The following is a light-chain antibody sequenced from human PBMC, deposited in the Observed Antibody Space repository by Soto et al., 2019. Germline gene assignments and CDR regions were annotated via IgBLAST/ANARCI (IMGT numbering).Light chain of an antibody. J-gene: IGKJ1*01. Sequence: DIQMTQSPSSLSASVGDRVTITCRASQSLNRWLAWYQQKPGKAPKLLIYEASSLESGVPSRVSGRGSGTEFTLTTISLQPDDFATYYSQQYSGYSRTFDQETKVQIK. CDR1: QSLNRW. CDR3: QQYSGYSRT. V-gene: IGKV1-5*03. CDR2: EAS.